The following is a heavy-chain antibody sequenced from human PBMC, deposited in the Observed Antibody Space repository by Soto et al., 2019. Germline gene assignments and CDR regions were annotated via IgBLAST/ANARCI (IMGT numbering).Heavy chain of an antibody. J-gene: IGHJ6*02. CDR1: GFTFSSYG. Sequence: GGSLRLSCAASGFTFSSYGMHWVRQAPGKGLEWVAVISYDGSNKYYADSVKGRFTISRDNSKNTLYLQMNSLRAEDTAVYYRENVENGGHYDTLTGYHYGMDVWGQGTTVTVSS. D-gene: IGHD3-9*01. CDR3: ENVENGGHYDTLTGYHYGMDV. CDR2: ISYDGSNK. V-gene: IGHV3-30*18.